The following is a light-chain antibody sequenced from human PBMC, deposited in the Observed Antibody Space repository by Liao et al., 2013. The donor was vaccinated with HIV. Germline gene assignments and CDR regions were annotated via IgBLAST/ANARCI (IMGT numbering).Light chain of an antibody. J-gene: IGLJ1*01. V-gene: IGLV3-1*01. CDR1: KLRDKY. Sequence: SYELTQVPSVSVSPGQTASITCSGDKLRDKYIFWYQQRPGQSPVLVIYQDTKRPSGIPERFSGSNSGNTATLTISGTQATDEADYFCQAWDSTTAVFGTGTRVDLL. CDR3: QAWDSTTAV. CDR2: QDT.